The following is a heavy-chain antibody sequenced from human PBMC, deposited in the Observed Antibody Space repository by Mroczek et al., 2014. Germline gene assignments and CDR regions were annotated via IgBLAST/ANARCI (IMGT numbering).Heavy chain of an antibody. CDR1: GYTFTSYD. D-gene: IGHD3-22*01. CDR2: MNPNSGNT. Sequence: QVQLVESGAEVKKPGASVKVSCKASGYTFTSYDINWVRQATGQGLEWMGWMNPNSGNTGYAQKFQGRVTMTRNTSISTAYMELSSLRSEDTAVYYCARGPRGYYDSSGYTDYWGQGTLVTVSS. V-gene: IGHV1-8*01. J-gene: IGHJ4*02. CDR3: ARGPRGYYDSSGYTDY.